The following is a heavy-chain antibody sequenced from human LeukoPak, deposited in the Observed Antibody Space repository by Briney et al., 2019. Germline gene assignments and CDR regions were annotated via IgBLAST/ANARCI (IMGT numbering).Heavy chain of an antibody. CDR2: IYHSGST. Sequence: SETLSLTCTVSGYSISSGYYWGWIRQPPGKGLEWIGSIYHSGSTYYNSSLKSRVTISVDTSKNQFSLKLSSVTAADTAVYYCARVDTATVFPYYWGQGTLVTVSS. CDR1: GYSISSGYY. D-gene: IGHD5-18*01. CDR3: ARVDTATVFPYY. J-gene: IGHJ4*02. V-gene: IGHV4-38-2*02.